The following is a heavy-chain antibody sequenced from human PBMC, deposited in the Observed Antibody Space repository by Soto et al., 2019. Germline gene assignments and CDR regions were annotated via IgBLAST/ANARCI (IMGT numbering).Heavy chain of an antibody. CDR2: ISSSSSYI. CDR3: ARDGGYCSGGSCYPDFGGPNNWFDP. J-gene: IGHJ5*02. CDR1: GFTFSSYS. D-gene: IGHD2-15*01. V-gene: IGHV3-21*01. Sequence: KPGGSLRLSCAASGFTFSSYSMNWVRQAPGKGLEWVSSISSSSSYIYYADSVKGRFTISRDNAKNSLYLQMNSLRAEDTAVYYCARDGGYCSGGSCYPDFGGPNNWFDPWGQGTLVTVSS.